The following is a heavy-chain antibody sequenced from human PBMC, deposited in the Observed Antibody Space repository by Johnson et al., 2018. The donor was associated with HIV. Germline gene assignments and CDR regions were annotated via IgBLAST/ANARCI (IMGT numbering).Heavy chain of an antibody. CDR1: RFTVSGNY. V-gene: IGHV3-66*01. Sequence: MLLVESGGGVVRPGGSLRLSCAASRFTVSGNYMTWVRQAPGKGLEWVSVVYSAGHTYYADSVKGRFTISRDNSKNSLFLQMNRLRVEDTAVYYCARGGSRAARREAFDIWGQGTMVTVSS. CDR3: ARGGSRAARREAFDI. D-gene: IGHD6-6*01. J-gene: IGHJ3*02. CDR2: VYSAGHT.